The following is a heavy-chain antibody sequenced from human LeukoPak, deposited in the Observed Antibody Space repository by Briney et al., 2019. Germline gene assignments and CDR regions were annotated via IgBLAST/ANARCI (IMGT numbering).Heavy chain of an antibody. CDR2: IYHSGSI. Sequence: PSGTLSLTCAVSGGSISSSNWWSWVRQPPGKGPEWIGEIYHSGSINHNPSLKSRVTISVDKSKNQFSLKLSSVTAADTAVYYCARDWGIAAAGHWDYWGQGTLVTVSS. V-gene: IGHV4-4*02. CDR1: GGSISSSNW. J-gene: IGHJ4*02. D-gene: IGHD6-13*01. CDR3: ARDWGIAAAGHWDY.